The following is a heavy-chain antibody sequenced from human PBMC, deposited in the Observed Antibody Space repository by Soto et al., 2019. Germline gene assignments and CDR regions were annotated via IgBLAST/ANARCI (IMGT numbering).Heavy chain of an antibody. CDR1: GFTFSSYA. Sequence: GGSLRLSCAASGFTFSSYAMSWVRQAPGKGLEWVSAISGSGGSTYYADSVKGRFTISRDNSKNTLYLQMNSLRAEDTAVYYCANKNGPLGYCSSTSCYGGYWGQGTLVTVSS. CDR2: ISGSGGST. CDR3: ANKNGPLGYCSSTSCYGGY. V-gene: IGHV3-23*01. D-gene: IGHD2-2*01. J-gene: IGHJ4*02.